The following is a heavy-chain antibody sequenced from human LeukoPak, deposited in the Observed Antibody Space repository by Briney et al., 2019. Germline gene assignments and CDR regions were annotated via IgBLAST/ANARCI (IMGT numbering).Heavy chain of an antibody. CDR1: EFTFSSFG. CDR3: AKDGSSGYYLTGNWFDP. CDR2: ISFDGSKK. D-gene: IGHD3-22*01. V-gene: IGHV3-30*18. Sequence: GGSLRLSCEASEFTFSSFGMHWVRQAPGKGLDWVAVISFDGSKKKYGDSVKGRFTISRDNSKNTLYLQMNSLRAEDTAVYYCAKDGSSGYYLTGNWFDPWGQGTLVTVSS. J-gene: IGHJ5*02.